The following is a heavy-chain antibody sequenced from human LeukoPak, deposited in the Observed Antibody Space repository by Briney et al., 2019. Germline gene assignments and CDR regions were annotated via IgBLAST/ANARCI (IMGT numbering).Heavy chain of an antibody. Sequence: GGSLRLSCAASGXTFSRYAMHWVRQAPGKGLEWVAVISYDGSNKYYADSVKGRFTISRDSSKNTLYLQMNSLRAEDTAVYYCARGNGGTRSRYWYFDLWGRGTLVTVSS. CDR2: ISYDGSNK. CDR1: GXTFSRYA. J-gene: IGHJ2*01. CDR3: ARGNGGTRSRYWYFDL. D-gene: IGHD4-23*01. V-gene: IGHV3-30-3*01.